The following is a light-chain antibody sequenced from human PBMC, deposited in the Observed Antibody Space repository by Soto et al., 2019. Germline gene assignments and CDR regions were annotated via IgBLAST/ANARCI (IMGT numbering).Light chain of an antibody. J-gene: IGLJ1*01. CDR1: RSNIGFNT. Sequence: QSVLTQPPSASGTPGQNVTISCSGSRSNIGFNTVTWYQQFPGAAPKLLIQTNNQRPSGVPDRFSGSKSGTSASLAIRGLQSEDEADYYCAAWDDSLNGRVFGTGTKVTVL. CDR3: AAWDDSLNGRV. V-gene: IGLV1-44*01. CDR2: TNN.